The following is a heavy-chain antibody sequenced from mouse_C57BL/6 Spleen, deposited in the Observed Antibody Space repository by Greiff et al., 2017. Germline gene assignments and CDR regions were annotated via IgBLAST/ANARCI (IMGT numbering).Heavy chain of an antibody. CDR2: IDPSDSGT. J-gene: IGHJ3*01. D-gene: IGHD2-4*01. CDR3: ARGDDYVAGFAY. V-gene: IGHV1-52*01. CDR1: GYTFTSYW. Sequence: VQLQQPGAELVRPGSSVKLSCKASGYTFTSYWMHWVKQRPIQGLEWIGNIDPSDSGTHYNQKFKDKATLTVDKSSSTAYMQLSSLTSEDSAVYYCARGDDYVAGFAYWGKGTLVTVSA.